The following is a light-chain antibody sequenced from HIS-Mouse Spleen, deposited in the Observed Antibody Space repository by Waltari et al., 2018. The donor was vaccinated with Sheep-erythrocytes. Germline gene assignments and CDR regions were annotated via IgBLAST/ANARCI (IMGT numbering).Light chain of an antibody. CDR1: SSDVGSYNL. V-gene: IGLV2-23*01. J-gene: IGLJ3*02. CDR3: CSYAGSSTPWV. Sequence: QSALTQPASVSGSPGQSITISCTGTSSDVGSYNLVSWYQQHPGKAPQLMIYEGSKRPSWVSNRFSGSKSGDTASLTIAGLRAEDEADYYCCSYAGSSTPWVFGGGTKLTVL. CDR2: EGS.